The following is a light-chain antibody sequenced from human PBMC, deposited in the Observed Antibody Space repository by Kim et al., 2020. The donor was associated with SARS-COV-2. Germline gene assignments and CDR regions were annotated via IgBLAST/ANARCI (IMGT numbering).Light chain of an antibody. Sequence: APVGERVTTSSRARQYMTRRLDWYQQKQGKAPKVLISKASTLESGVPPTCSGSGSGTDFTLTTSRVQPDDFANHYCQQYDTYPWTFGQGTKVDIK. CDR2: KAS. CDR1: QYMTRR. V-gene: IGKV1-5*03. CDR3: QQYDTYPWT. J-gene: IGKJ1*01.